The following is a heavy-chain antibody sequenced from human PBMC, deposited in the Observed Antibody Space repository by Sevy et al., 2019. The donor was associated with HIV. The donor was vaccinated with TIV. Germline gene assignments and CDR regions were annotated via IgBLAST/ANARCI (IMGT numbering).Heavy chain of an antibody. CDR1: GFSFSSYS. V-gene: IGHV3-21*01. Sequence: GGSLRLSCAASGFSFSSYSMNWVRQAPGKGLEWASSNSSSSSYIYYTDSVKGRFTISRDNAKNSLYLQMNSLRAEDTAVYYCARWDADRRWYFDYWGQGTLVTVSS. J-gene: IGHJ4*02. D-gene: IGHD1-26*01. CDR3: ARWDADRRWYFDY. CDR2: NSSSSSYI.